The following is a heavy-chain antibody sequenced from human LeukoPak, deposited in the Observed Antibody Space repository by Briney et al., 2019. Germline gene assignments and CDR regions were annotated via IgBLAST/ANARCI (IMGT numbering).Heavy chain of an antibody. V-gene: IGHV4-30-2*01. J-gene: IGHJ4*02. CDR3: ARMPIATAGTPHFDY. CDR2: IYHSGST. Sequence: SETLSLTCAVSGGSISSGGYSWSWIRQPPGEGLEWIGYIYHSGSTYYNPSLKSRVTISVDRSKNQFSLKLSSVTAADTAVYYCARMPIATAGTPHFDYWGQGTLVTVSS. D-gene: IGHD6-13*01. CDR1: GGSISSGGYS.